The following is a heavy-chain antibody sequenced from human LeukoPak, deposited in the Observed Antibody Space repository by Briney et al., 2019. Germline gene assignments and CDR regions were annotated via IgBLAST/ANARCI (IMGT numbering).Heavy chain of an antibody. Sequence: GGSLRLSCAASGFTFSSYEMNWVRQAPGKGLEWVSYISSSGSTIYYADSVKGRFTISRDNAKNSLYLQMNSLRAEDTAVYYYARDWSVRGVIGYYYYGMDVWGKGTTVTVSS. CDR3: ARDWSVRGVIGYYYYGMDV. J-gene: IGHJ6*04. D-gene: IGHD3-10*01. V-gene: IGHV3-48*03. CDR1: GFTFSSYE. CDR2: ISSSGSTI.